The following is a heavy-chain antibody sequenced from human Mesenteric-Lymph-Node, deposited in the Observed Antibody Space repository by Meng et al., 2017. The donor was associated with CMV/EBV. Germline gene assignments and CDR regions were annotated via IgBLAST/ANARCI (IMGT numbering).Heavy chain of an antibody. Sequence: CTASGASISSGTYYWSWVREHPGKGLEWIGYIYYSGSTYYNPSLKSRVTISVDTSKNQFSLKLSSVTAADTAVYYCARDLDRNWFDPWSQGTLVTVSS. V-gene: IGHV4-31*03. CDR1: GASISSGTYY. J-gene: IGHJ5*02. CDR3: ARDLDRNWFDP. CDR2: IYYSGST.